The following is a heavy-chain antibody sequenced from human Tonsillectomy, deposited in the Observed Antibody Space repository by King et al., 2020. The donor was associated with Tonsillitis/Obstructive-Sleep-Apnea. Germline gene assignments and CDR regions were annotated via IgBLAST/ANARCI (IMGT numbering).Heavy chain of an antibody. CDR1: GFTFSSYA. CDR3: AKYWGKWGARKLYAFDI. D-gene: IGHD1-26*01. CDR2: ISGSGGST. J-gene: IGHJ3*02. Sequence: VQLVESGGGLVQPGGSLRLSCAASGFTFSSYAMSWVRQAPGKGLEWVSAISGSGGSTYYADSVKGRFTISRDNSKNTLYLQRNSPRAEDTAVYYCAKYWGKWGARKLYAFDIWGQGTMVTVSS. V-gene: IGHV3-23*04.